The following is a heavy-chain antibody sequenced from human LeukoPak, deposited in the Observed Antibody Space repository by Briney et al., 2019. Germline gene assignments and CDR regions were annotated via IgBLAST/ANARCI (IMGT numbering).Heavy chain of an antibody. CDR2: INPNGGST. CDR1: GYTFTSYY. J-gene: IGHJ4*02. Sequence: ASVKVSCKASGYTFTSYYMHWVRQAPGQGLEWMGIINPNGGSTSYAQKFQGRVTMTRDMSTSTVYMELSSLRSEDTAVYYCATGGLNELFDYWGQGTLVTVSS. CDR3: ATGGLNELFDY. D-gene: IGHD3-16*01. V-gene: IGHV1-46*01.